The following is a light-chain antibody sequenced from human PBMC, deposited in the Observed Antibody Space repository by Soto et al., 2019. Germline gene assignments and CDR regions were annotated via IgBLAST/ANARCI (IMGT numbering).Light chain of an antibody. CDR3: QQRSNWPVT. CDR2: DAS. J-gene: IGKJ1*01. Sequence: EIVSTQSPXTLALTPGERATLSCRASQSVSSYFAWYQQKPGQAPRLLIYDASNRATGIPARFSGSGSGTDFTLTISSLEPEDFAVYYCQQRSNWPVTFGQGTKV. V-gene: IGKV3-11*01. CDR1: QSVSSY.